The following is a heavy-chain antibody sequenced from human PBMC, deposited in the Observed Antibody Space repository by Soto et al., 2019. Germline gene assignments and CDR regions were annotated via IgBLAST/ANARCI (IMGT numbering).Heavy chain of an antibody. CDR1: GDSINNGFW. Sequence: QVQLQESGPGLVKPSETLSLTCGVSGDSINNGFWWTWVRQPPGKGLEWIGEKHHSGSTDYNLSLKSRVSISLDKSKHQFSLTLSSVTAADTAVYFCASGSGWWRLDVWGQGTTVTVSS. V-gene: IGHV4-4*02. CDR3: ASGSGWWRLDV. CDR2: KHHSGST. J-gene: IGHJ6*02. D-gene: IGHD6-19*01.